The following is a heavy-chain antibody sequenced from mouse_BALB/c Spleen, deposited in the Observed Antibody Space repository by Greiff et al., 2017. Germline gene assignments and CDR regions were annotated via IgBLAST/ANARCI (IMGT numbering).Heavy chain of an antibody. J-gene: IGHJ3*01. V-gene: IGHV5-9-4*01. CDR2: ISSGCSLS. CDR3: AREYYGSSLAY. Sequence: EVKLVESGGGLVKPGGSLKLSCAASGFTFSSYAMSWVRQSPEKRLEWVAEISSGCSLSYYPDTVTGRFTISSDNAKNTLYLEMSSLRSEDTAIYNCAREYYGSSLAYWGQGTLVTVSA. D-gene: IGHD1-1*01. CDR1: GFTFSSYA.